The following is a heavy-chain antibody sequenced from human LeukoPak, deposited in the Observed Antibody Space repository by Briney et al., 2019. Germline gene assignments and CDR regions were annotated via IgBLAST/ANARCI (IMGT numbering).Heavy chain of an antibody. J-gene: IGHJ4*02. V-gene: IGHV3-74*01. D-gene: IGHD3-22*01. CDR3: ARVNYYDSSGYSPSDY. CDR2: INSDGSST. Sequence: GGSLRLSCAASGFTFSSYWMHWVRQAPGKGLVWVSRINSDGSSTSYADSVKGRFTISRDNAKNTLYLQMNSLRAEDTAVYYCARVNYYDSSGYSPSDYWGQGTLVTVSS. CDR1: GFTFSSYW.